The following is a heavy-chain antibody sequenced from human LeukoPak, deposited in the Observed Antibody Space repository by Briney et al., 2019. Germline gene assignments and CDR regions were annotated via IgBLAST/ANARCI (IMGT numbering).Heavy chain of an antibody. CDR3: ARLGGLRYFDWLTRGGWFDP. J-gene: IGHJ5*02. Sequence: SETLSLTCTVSGYSISSGYYWGWIRQPPGKGLEWIGSIYHSGSTYYNPSLKSRVTISVDTSKNQFSLKLSSVTAADTAVYYCARLGGLRYFDWLTRGGWFDPWGQGTLVTVSS. CDR2: IYHSGST. D-gene: IGHD3-9*01. V-gene: IGHV4-38-2*02. CDR1: GYSISSGYY.